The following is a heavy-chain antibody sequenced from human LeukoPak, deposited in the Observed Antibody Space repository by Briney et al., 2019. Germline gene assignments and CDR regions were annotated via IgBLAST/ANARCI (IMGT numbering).Heavy chain of an antibody. CDR3: TKTSQSPVTPGAFDI. V-gene: IGHV1-69*05. J-gene: IGHJ3*02. CDR1: GGSFRRSA. CDR2: IIPMFGTP. Sequence: SVKVSCKASGGSFRRSAISWVRQTPGQGLEWMGGIIPMFGTPNYAQKFRGRVSMTTEESTSTAYMELSSLTSEDTAVYHCTKTSQSPVTPGAFDIWGQGTMVTVSS. D-gene: IGHD4-11*01.